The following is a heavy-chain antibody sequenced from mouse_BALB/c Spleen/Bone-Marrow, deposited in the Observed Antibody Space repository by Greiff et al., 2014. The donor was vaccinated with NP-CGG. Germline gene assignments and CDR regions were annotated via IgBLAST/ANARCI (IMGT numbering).Heavy chain of an antibody. D-gene: IGHD2-4*01. CDR3: ARDYDYFFDY. CDR1: GFNIKDTY. V-gene: IGHV14-3*02. Sequence: VQLQQSGAELVKPGASVKLSCTASGFNIKDTYMHWGKQRPEQGLEWIGWIDPANGNTKYDPNFQGKATITADTSSNTAYLQLSSLTSEDTAVYYCARDYDYFFDYWGQGTTLTVSS. CDR2: IDPANGNT. J-gene: IGHJ2*01.